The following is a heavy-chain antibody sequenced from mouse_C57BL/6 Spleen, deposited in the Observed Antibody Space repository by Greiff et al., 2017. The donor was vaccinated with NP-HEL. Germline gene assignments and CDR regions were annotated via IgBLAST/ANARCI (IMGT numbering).Heavy chain of an antibody. CDR1: GFTFSDYY. V-gene: IGHV5-12*01. J-gene: IGHJ4*01. CDR3: ARRTTVSAMDY. CDR2: ISNGGGST. D-gene: IGHD1-1*01. Sequence: EVKVVESGGGLVQPGGSLKLSCAASGFTFSDYYMYWVRQTPEKRLEWVAYISNGGGSTYYPDTVKGRFTISRDNAKNTLYLQMSRLKSEDTAIYYCARRTTVSAMDYWGQGTSVTVSS.